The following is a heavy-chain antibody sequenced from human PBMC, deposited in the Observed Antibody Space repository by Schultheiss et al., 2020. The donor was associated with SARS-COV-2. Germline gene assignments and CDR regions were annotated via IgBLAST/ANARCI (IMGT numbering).Heavy chain of an antibody. CDR2: INPSGGST. CDR1: GYTFTSYH. D-gene: IGHD3/OR15-3a*01. Sequence: ASVKVSCKASGYTFTSYHMHWVRQAPGQGLEWMGIINPSGGSTTYAQKLQGSVTMTRDTSTSTVYMDLSSLRSEDTAVYYCARDAAIFGLETYGMDVWGQGTTVTVSS. J-gene: IGHJ6*02. V-gene: IGHV1-46*04. CDR3: ARDAAIFGLETYGMDV.